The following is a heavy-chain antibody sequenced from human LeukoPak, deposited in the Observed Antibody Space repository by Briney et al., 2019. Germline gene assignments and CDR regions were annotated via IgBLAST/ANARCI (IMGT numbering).Heavy chain of an antibody. CDR3: ARISSSWYGDYYYYYYYMDV. V-gene: IGHV4-59*01. Sequence: PSETLSLTCTVSGGSISSYYWSWIRQPPGKGLEWIGYIYYSGSTNYNPSLKSRVTISVDTSKNQFSLKLSSVTAADTAVYYCARISSSWYGDYYYYYYYMDVWGKGTTVTVSS. J-gene: IGHJ6*03. CDR1: GGSISSYY. D-gene: IGHD6-13*01. CDR2: IYYSGST.